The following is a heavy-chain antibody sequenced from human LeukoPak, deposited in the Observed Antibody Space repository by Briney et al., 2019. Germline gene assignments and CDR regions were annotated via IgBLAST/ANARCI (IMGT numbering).Heavy chain of an antibody. J-gene: IGHJ6*02. CDR1: GFTFSNYG. V-gene: IGHV3-33*01. D-gene: IGHD3-10*01. CDR3: ARDPYYGSGKYYHGMDL. Sequence: GGSLRPSCAASGFTFSNYGMHWVRQAPGKGLEWVAGMRYDESKEYSGDSVKGRFTISGDKSKNTLYLQMNSLRAEDTAVYYCARDPYYGSGKYYHGMDLWGQGTTVTVSS. CDR2: MRYDESKE.